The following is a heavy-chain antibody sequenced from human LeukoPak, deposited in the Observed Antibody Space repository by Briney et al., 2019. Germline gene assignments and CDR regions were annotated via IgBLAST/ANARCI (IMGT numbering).Heavy chain of an antibody. V-gene: IGHV3-21*01. D-gene: IGHD5-24*01. Sequence: GGSLRLSCAASGFTFSSYSMNWVRQAPGKGLEWVSSISSSRSYIYYADSVKGRFTIYRDNDKNSLYLQMNSLRAEDTAVYYCARGRRDGYNLEYFDKWGQGTLVTVSS. CDR2: ISSSRSYI. CDR1: GFTFSSYS. J-gene: IGHJ4*02. CDR3: ARGRRDGYNLEYFDK.